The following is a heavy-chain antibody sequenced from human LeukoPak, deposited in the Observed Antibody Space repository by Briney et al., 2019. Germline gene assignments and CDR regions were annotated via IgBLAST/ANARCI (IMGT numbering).Heavy chain of an antibody. CDR1: GFTFDDYA. CDR3: ARENYYDSTFDY. V-gene: IGHV3-74*01. CDR2: INSDGSST. D-gene: IGHD3-22*01. J-gene: IGHJ4*02. Sequence: GRSLRLSCAASGFTFDDYAMHWVRQAPGKGLVWVSRINSDGSSTSYADSVKGRFTISRDNAKNTLYLQMNSLRAEDTAVYYCARENYYDSTFDYWGQGTLVTVSS.